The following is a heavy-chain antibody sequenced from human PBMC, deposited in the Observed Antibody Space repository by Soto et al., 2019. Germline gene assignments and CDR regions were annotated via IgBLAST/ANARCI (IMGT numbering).Heavy chain of an antibody. CDR1: GFTFSSYA. J-gene: IGHJ5*02. CDR3: AAYPSGIIAAAGTHWFDP. CDR2: IYYSGST. D-gene: IGHD6-13*01. Sequence: GSLRLSCAASGFTFSSYAMSWIRQPPGKGLEWIGYIYYSGSTNYNPSLKSRVTISVDTSKNQFSLKLSSVTAADTAVYYCAAYPSGIIAAAGTHWFDPWGQGTLVTVSS. V-gene: IGHV4-59*08.